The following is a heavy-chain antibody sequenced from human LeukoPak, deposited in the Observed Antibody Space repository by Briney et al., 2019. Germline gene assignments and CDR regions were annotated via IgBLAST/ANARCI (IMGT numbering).Heavy chain of an antibody. J-gene: IGHJ4*02. Sequence: GGSLRLSCAASGFTFYDYGMSWVRQAPGKGLEWVSGINWNGGSTGYADSVKGRFTISRDNAKNSLYLQMNSLGAEDTALYYCARVNYGSGSYTYYFDYWGQGTLVTVSS. V-gene: IGHV3-20*04. CDR3: ARVNYGSGSYTYYFDY. D-gene: IGHD3-10*01. CDR2: INWNGGST. CDR1: GFTFYDYG.